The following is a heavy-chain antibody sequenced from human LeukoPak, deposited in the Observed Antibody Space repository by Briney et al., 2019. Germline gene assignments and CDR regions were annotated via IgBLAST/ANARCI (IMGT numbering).Heavy chain of an antibody. D-gene: IGHD3-3*01. J-gene: IGHJ6*02. CDR3: ASWSADYYYYGMDV. Sequence: SENLSLTCTVSGGSISSYYWSWIRQPPGKGLEWIGYIYYSGSTNYNPSLKSRVTISGDRSKNQFSLKLSSVTAADTAVYYCASWSADYYYYGMDVWGQGTTVTVSS. CDR2: IYYSGST. V-gene: IGHV4-59*01. CDR1: GGSISSYY.